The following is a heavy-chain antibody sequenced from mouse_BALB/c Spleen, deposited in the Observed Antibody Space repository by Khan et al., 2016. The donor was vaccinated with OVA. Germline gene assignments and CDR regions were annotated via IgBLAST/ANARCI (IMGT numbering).Heavy chain of an antibody. Sequence: VQLQESGPGLVAPSQSLSITCTVTGFSLTSYAIHWIRQPPGKGLEWLGVIWAGGSTNYNSALMSRLSISKDNSKSQVFFKMNSLQTHDTAIYYCARNREPDYFDYWGQGTTLTVSS. CDR2: IWAGGST. J-gene: IGHJ2*01. CDR1: GFSLTSYA. CDR3: ARNREPDYFDY. V-gene: IGHV2-9*02.